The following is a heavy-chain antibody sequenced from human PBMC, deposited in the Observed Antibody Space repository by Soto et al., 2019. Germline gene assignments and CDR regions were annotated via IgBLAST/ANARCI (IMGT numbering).Heavy chain of an antibody. V-gene: IGHV1-2*06. CDR3: ARGGGSSFFDY. CDR2: INANSGDI. J-gene: IGHJ4*02. D-gene: IGHD2-2*01. CDR1: GDTLTRYY. Sequence: ASVKVSCKLSGDTLTRYYIHWVRQAPGQGLEWMGRINANSGDIKYAQIFQGRVTMTRDTSINTAYMELSRLRSDDTAVYYCARGGGSSFFDYWGQGILVTVSS.